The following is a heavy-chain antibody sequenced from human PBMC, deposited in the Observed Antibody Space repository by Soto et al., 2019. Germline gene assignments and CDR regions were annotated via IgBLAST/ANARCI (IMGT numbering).Heavy chain of an antibody. J-gene: IGHJ4*02. CDR1: GYTFTSYG. Sequence: QVQLVQSGAEVKKPGASVKVSCKASGYTFTSYGISWVRQAPGQGLEWMGWISAYNGNTNYAQKLQGRVTMTTDTPTSTADMELRSLRSDDTGVYYCASSLLVGYGLEGESDWGQGTLVTVSS. V-gene: IGHV1-18*01. CDR3: ASSLLVGYGLEGESD. CDR2: ISAYNGNT. D-gene: IGHD5-18*01.